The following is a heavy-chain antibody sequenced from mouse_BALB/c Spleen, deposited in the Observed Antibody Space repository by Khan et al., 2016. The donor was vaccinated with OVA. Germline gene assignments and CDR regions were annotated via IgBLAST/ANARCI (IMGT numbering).Heavy chain of an antibody. D-gene: IGHD1-2*01. CDR1: GYSITSGYG. CDR2: ISYSGST. Sequence: EVQLQESGPGLVKPSQSLSLTCTVTGYSITSGYGWNWIRQFPENKLEWMGYISYSGSTNYNPSHKSRISITRDTSKNQFCLQLKSVTTEDTATYYCARTARIKYWGQGTTLTGSS. V-gene: IGHV3-2*02. CDR3: ARTARIKY. J-gene: IGHJ2*01.